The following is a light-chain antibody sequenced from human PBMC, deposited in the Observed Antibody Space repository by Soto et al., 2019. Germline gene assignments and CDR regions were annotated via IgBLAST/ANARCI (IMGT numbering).Light chain of an antibody. CDR3: QKYYSSPWT. CDR1: QSVLYSSNNKNY. CDR2: WAS. J-gene: IGKJ1*01. Sequence: DIVMTQSPDSLAVSLGERATINCKSSQSVLYSSNNKNYLAWYQQKSGQPPKLLIYWASTRESGVPDRFSGSGSGTDFTLTISSLQAADVEVYYCQKYYSSPWTFGQGTKV. V-gene: IGKV4-1*01.